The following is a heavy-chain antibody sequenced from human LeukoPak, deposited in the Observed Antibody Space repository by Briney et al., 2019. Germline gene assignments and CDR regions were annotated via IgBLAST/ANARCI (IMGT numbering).Heavy chain of an antibody. J-gene: IGHJ4*02. CDR2: ISYDGSNK. CDR3: ARDHGIVGATHFDY. CDR1: GFTFSSYG. Sequence: PGRSLRLSCAASGFTFSSYGMHWVRQAPGKGLEWVAVISYDGSNKYYADSVKGRFTISRDNSKNTLYLQMNSLRAEDTAVYYCARDHGIVGATHFDYWGQGTLVTVSS. D-gene: IGHD1-26*01. V-gene: IGHV3-30*03.